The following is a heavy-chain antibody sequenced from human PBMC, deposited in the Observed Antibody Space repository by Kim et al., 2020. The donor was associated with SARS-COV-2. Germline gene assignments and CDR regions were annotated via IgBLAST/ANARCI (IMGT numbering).Heavy chain of an antibody. CDR2: IIPIFGTA. CDR1: GGTFSSYA. J-gene: IGHJ6*02. V-gene: IGHV1-69*13. D-gene: IGHD4-17*01. Sequence: SVKVSCKASGGTFSSYAISWVRQAPGQGLEWMGGIIPIFGTANYAQKFQGRVTITADESTSTAYMELSSLRSEDTAVYYCARALTFYGDYKIRNYYYYGMDVWGQVTTVTVSS. CDR3: ARALTFYGDYKIRNYYYYGMDV.